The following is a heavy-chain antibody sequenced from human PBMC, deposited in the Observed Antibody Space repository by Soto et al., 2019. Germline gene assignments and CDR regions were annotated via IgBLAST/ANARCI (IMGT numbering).Heavy chain of an antibody. D-gene: IGHD2-15*01. V-gene: IGHV4-34*01. Sequence: QVQLQQWGAGLLKPSETLSLTCAVYGGSFSGYYWSWIRQPPGKGLEWIGEINHSGSTNYNPSLKSRVSISVDTSMYQFSLKLSSVTAAGTAVYYCARGLGYGSGGSCYRDAFDIWRQGTMVTVSS. CDR2: INHSGST. J-gene: IGHJ3*02. CDR1: GGSFSGYY. CDR3: ARGLGYGSGGSCYRDAFDI.